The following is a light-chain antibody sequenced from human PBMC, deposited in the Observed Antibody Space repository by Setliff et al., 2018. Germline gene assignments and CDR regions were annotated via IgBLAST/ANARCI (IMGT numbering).Light chain of an antibody. J-gene: IGLJ3*02. Sequence: QSVLTQPASVSGSPGQSITFPCTGTSSDVGYYNYVSWYQQHPGKAPKLMIYDVSNRPSGVSNRFSGSKSGNTASLTISGLQAEDEADYYCNSYTSSSTLVFGGGTK. V-gene: IGLV2-14*03. CDR3: NSYTSSSTLV. CDR2: DVS. CDR1: SSDVGYYNY.